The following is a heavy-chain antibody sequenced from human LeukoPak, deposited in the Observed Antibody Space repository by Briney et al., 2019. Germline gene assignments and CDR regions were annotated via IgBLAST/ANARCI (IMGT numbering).Heavy chain of an antibody. J-gene: IGHJ4*02. Sequence: VRSLRLSCAASGLTFSSYSMNWVRQAPGNGLDWVSSISSSSSYIYYADSVKGRFTISRDNAKNSLYLQMNSLRAEDTAVYYCARKGDTAMAHFDYWGQGTLVTVSS. CDR3: ARKGDTAMAHFDY. V-gene: IGHV3-21*01. CDR2: ISSSSSYI. CDR1: GLTFSSYS. D-gene: IGHD5-18*01.